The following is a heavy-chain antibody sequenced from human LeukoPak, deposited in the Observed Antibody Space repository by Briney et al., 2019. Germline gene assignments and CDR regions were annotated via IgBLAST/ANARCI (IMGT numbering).Heavy chain of an antibody. V-gene: IGHV1-8*01. CDR1: GYTFTSYD. Sequence: ASVKVSCKASGYTFTSYDINWVRQATGQGLEWMGWMNPNSGDTGYAQKFQGRVTMTRNTSISTAYMELSSLRSEDTAVYYCARDLYYYDSSGYYLGYFDYWGQGTLVTVSS. CDR2: MNPNSGDT. J-gene: IGHJ4*02. D-gene: IGHD3-22*01. CDR3: ARDLYYYDSSGYYLGYFDY.